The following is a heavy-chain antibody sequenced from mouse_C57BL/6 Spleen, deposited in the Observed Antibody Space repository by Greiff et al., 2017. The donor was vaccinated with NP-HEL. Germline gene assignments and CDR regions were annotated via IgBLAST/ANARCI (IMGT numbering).Heavy chain of an antibody. CDR1: GFTFTDYY. CDR3: ARSRDGRSYFDV. Sequence: EVKLMESGGGLVQPGGSLSLSCAASGFTFTDYYMSWVRQPPGKALEWLGFIRNKANGYTTEYSASVKGRFTISRDNSQSILYLQMNALRAEDSATYYCARSRDGRSYFDVWGTGTTVTVSS. CDR2: IRNKANGYTT. J-gene: IGHJ1*03. D-gene: IGHD1-1*01. V-gene: IGHV7-3*01.